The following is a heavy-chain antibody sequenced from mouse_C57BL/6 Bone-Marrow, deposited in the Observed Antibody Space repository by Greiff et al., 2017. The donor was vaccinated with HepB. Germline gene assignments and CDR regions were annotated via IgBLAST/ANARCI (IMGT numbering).Heavy chain of an antibody. CDR2: IDPSDSET. D-gene: IGHD2-4*01. CDR3: AIYDYDAWFAY. V-gene: IGHV1-52*01. CDR1: GYTFTSYW. Sequence: QVQLQQPGAELVRPGSSVKLSCKASGYTFTSYWMQWVKQRPIQGLEWIGNIDPSDSETHYNQKFKDKATLTVDKSSSTAYMQLSSLTSEDSAVYYCAIYDYDAWFAYWGQGTLVTVSA. J-gene: IGHJ3*01.